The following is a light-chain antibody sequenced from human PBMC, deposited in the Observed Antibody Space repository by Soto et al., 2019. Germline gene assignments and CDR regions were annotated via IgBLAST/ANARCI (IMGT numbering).Light chain of an antibody. CDR1: SSDVGAYNF. J-gene: IGLJ1*01. CDR3: CSYAGNAYV. V-gene: IGLV2-11*02. Sequence: QSVLTQPRSVSGSPGQSVTISCTGTSSDVGAYNFVTWYQQHPDTAPKLLIYGVSKRPSGVPDRFSGSKSDSTASLTISGLKAEDEADYYCCSYAGNAYVFGTGTKLTVL. CDR2: GVS.